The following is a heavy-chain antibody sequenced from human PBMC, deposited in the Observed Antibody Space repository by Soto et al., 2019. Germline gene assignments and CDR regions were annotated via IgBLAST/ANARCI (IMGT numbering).Heavy chain of an antibody. CDR2: IIPIFGAA. CDR3: ASAYCGGDCYSFDY. CDR1: GGTFSSYA. V-gene: IGHV1-69*13. D-gene: IGHD2-21*02. J-gene: IGHJ4*02. Sequence: SVKVSCKASGGTFSSYAISWVRQAPGQGLEWMGGIIPIFGAANYAQKFQGRVTITADESTSTAYMELSSLRSEDTAVYYCASAYCGGDCYSFDYWGQGTLVTVSS.